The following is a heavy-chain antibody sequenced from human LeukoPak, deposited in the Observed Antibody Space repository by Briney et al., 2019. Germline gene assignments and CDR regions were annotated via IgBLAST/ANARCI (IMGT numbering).Heavy chain of an antibody. V-gene: IGHV3-53*01. CDR1: GFTVSSNY. CDR2: IYSGGST. Sequence: GGSLRLSCAASGFTVSSNYMSWVRQAPGKGLEWVSVIYSGGSTYYADSVKGRFTISRDNSKNTLYLQMNSLRAEDTAVYYCARVVYSSSWPDFDYWGQGTLVTVSS. CDR3: ARVVYSSSWPDFDY. D-gene: IGHD6-13*01. J-gene: IGHJ4*02.